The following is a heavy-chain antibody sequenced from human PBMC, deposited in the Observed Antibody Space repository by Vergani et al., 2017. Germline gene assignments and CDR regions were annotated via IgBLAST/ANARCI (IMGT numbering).Heavy chain of an antibody. D-gene: IGHD2/OR15-2a*01. Sequence: QVQLQQWGAGLLKPSETLSLTCAVSGGSISSYYWSWIRQPPGKGLEWIGYIYYSGSTNYNPSLKSRVTISVDTSKNQFSLKLSSVTAEDTAVYYCAKSTRSDYYYYMDVWGKGTTVTVSS. CDR1: GGSISSYY. CDR3: AKSTRSDYYYYMDV. V-gene: IGHV4-59*01. CDR2: IYYSGST. J-gene: IGHJ6*03.